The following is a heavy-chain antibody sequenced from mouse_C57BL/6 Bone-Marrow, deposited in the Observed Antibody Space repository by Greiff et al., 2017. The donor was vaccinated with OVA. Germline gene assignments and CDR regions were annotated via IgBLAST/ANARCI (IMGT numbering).Heavy chain of an antibody. Sequence: QVQLQQSGPGLVQPSQSLSITCTVSGFSLTSYGVHWVRQSPGKGLEWLGVIWSGGSTDYNAAFISRLSISKDNSKSQVFFKMNGLQADDTAIYYCARGTMIEGFAYWGQGTLVTVSA. CDR1: GFSLTSYG. CDR3: ARGTMIEGFAY. V-gene: IGHV2-2*01. J-gene: IGHJ3*01. D-gene: IGHD2-4*01. CDR2: IWSGGST.